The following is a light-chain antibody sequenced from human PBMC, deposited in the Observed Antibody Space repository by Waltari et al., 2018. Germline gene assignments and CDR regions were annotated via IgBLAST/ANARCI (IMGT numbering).Light chain of an antibody. V-gene: IGLV1-44*01. CDR3: AAWDDSLNGWV. Sequence: QSALTQAPSASGTPGQTVTISCSGSSSNIGGNSVAWHQQLPGMAPPLLIYGNDQRPTDVPDRFSGSKSGTSASLAISGLRSEDEASYHCAAWDDSLNGWVFGGGTKLTVL. J-gene: IGLJ3*02. CDR2: GND. CDR1: SSNIGGNS.